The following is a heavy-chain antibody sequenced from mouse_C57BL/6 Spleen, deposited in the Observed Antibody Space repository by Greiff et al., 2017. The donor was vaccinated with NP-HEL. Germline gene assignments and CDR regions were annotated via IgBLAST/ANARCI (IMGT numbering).Heavy chain of an antibody. Sequence: EVMLVESGGGLVKPGGSLKLSCAASGFTFSDYGMHWVRQAPEKGLEWVAYISSGSSTIYYADTVKGRFTISRDNAKNTLFLQMTSLRSEDTAMYYCAKGGLGRGYVDVWGTGTTVTVSS. J-gene: IGHJ1*03. CDR3: AKGGLGRGYVDV. D-gene: IGHD4-1*01. V-gene: IGHV5-17*01. CDR2: ISSGSSTI. CDR1: GFTFSDYG.